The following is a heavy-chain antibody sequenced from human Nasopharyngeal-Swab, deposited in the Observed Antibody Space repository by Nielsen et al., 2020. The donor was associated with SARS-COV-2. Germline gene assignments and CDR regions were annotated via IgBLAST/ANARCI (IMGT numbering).Heavy chain of an antibody. CDR1: GYTFTSYY. V-gene: IGHV1-46*01. D-gene: IGHD1-26*01. Sequence: ASVKVSCKASGYTFTSYYMHWVRQAPGQGLEWMGIINPSGGSTSYAQKFQGRVTISADKSISTAYLQWSSLKASDTAVYYCARPLWSYADHFDYWGQGTLVTVSS. CDR3: ARPLWSYADHFDY. CDR2: INPSGGST. J-gene: IGHJ4*02.